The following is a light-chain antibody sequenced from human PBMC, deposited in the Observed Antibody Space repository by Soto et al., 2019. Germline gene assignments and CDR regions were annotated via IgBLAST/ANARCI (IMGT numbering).Light chain of an antibody. J-gene: IGKJ1*01. Sequence: EIVLTQSPVTLSLSPGDRSTLSCSASQSVSSSYLAWYQQKPGQAPRLLIYGASTRATGIPARFSGSGSGTDFTLTISSLQSEDFAVYYCQQYDNWPRTFGQGTKVDIK. CDR3: QQYDNWPRT. CDR1: QSVSSSY. V-gene: IGKV3D-15*01. CDR2: GAS.